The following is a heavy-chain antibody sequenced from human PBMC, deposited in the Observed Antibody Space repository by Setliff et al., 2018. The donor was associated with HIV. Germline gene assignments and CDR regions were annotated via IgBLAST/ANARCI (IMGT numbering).Heavy chain of an antibody. CDR3: AKDPGPIAAVGGTGQRWFDP. V-gene: IGHV1-69*10. Sequence: SVKVSCKASGGTFSSYAISWVRQAPGQGLEWMGGIIPILGIANYAQKFQGRVTITADESTSTAYMQLSSLRSEDTAVYYCAKDPGPIAAVGGTGQRWFDPWGQGTLVTVSS. J-gene: IGHJ5*02. CDR2: IIPILGIA. D-gene: IGHD6-13*01. CDR1: GGTFSSYA.